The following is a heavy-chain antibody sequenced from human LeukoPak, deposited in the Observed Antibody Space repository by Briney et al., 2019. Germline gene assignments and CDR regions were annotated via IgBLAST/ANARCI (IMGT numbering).Heavy chain of an antibody. V-gene: IGHV4-59*01. CDR1: GGSISSYY. J-gene: IGHJ4*02. D-gene: IGHD3-3*01. Sequence: LSETLSLTRTVSGGSISSYYWSWIRQPPGKGLEWIGYIYYSGSTNYNPSLKSRVTISVDTSKNQFSLKLSSVTAADTAVYYCARGPYYDFWSGYFDYWGQGTLVTVSS. CDR3: ARGPYYDFWSGYFDY. CDR2: IYYSGST.